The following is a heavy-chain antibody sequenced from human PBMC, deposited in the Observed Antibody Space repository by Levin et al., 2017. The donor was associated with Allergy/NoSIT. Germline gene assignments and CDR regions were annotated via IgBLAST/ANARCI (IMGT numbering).Heavy chain of an antibody. J-gene: IGHJ4*02. D-gene: IGHD3-10*01. V-gene: IGHV3-30*04. Sequence: GESLKISCAASGFTLSSYAIHWVRQAPGKGLEWVTVISYNGGDKKYADSVKGRFTISRDNSKNTLDLQMNSLRPEDTAVYYCARDVGRFAKYYFDYWGQGTLVTVSS. CDR3: ARDVGRFAKYYFDY. CDR2: ISYNGGDK. CDR1: GFTLSSYA.